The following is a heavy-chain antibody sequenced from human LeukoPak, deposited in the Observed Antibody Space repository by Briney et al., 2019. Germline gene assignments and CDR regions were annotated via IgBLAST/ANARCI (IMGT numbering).Heavy chain of an antibody. CDR2: INWNGGST. Sequence: GGSLRLSCAASGFTFDDSVMSWVRQVPGKGLEWGSGINWNGGSTGYVDSVKGRFTISRDNAKNSLYLQMNSLRAEDTALFYCARDWFTRLGELSPDRAFDYWGQGTLVTVSS. D-gene: IGHD3-16*02. J-gene: IGHJ4*02. CDR1: GFTFDDSV. V-gene: IGHV3-20*04. CDR3: ARDWFTRLGELSPDRAFDY.